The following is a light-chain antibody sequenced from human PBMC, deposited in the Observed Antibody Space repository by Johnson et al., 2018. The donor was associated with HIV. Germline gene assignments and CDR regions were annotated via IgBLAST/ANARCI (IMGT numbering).Light chain of an antibody. CDR3: GTWDSSLNAYV. CDR1: SSNIGSHY. Sequence: QSVLTQPPSVSAAPGQKVTISCSGSSSNIGSHYVSWYQQFPGTSPKLLIYENNKRPSGIPDRFSGSKSGTSATLGITGLQTGDEADYYCGTWDSSLNAYVFGAATKVAVL. CDR2: ENN. V-gene: IGLV1-51*02. J-gene: IGLJ1*01.